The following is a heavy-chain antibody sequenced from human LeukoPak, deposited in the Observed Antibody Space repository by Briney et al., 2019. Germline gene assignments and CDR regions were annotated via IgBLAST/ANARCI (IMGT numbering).Heavy chain of an antibody. Sequence: PGGSLRLSCAASGFTFSSYGMHWVRQAPGKGLEWVAFIRYDGSNKYYADSVKGRFTISRDNSKNTLYLQMNSLRAEDTAVYYCAKPLVPAAIGGAPFDYWGQGTLVTVSS. CDR1: GFTFSSYG. D-gene: IGHD2-2*02. CDR3: AKPLVPAAIGGAPFDY. J-gene: IGHJ4*02. CDR2: IRYDGSNK. V-gene: IGHV3-30*02.